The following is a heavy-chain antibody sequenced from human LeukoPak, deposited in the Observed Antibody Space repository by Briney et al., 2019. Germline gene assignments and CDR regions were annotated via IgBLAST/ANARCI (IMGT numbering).Heavy chain of an antibody. CDR1: GFTFSSYA. D-gene: IGHD3-3*01. V-gene: IGHV3-23*01. CDR2: ISGSGGST. J-gene: IGHJ6*02. CDR3: AKSRGAPTILGVVIKQGEAYYYGMDV. Sequence: GGSLRLSCAASGFTFSSYAMSWVRQAPGKGLEWVSAISGSGGSTYYADSVKGRFTISRDNSKNTLYLQMNSLRAEDTAVYYCAKSRGAPTILGVVIKQGEAYYYGMDVWGQGTTVTVSS.